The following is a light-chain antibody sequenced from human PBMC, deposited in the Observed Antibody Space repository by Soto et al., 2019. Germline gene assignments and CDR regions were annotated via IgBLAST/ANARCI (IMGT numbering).Light chain of an antibody. V-gene: IGKV1-39*01. J-gene: IGKJ2*01. CDR1: QSISSY. CDR3: QQSYSTP. Sequence: DIQMTQSPSSLSASVGDRVTITCRASQSISSYLNWYQQKPGKAPKLLIYAASSLQSGVPSRFSGSGSETDFTLTISSLQPEDFATYYCQQSYSTPFGQGTKLEIK. CDR2: AAS.